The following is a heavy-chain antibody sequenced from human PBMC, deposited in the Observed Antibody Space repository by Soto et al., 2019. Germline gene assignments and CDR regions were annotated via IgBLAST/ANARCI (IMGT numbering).Heavy chain of an antibody. CDR3: ARDRDWAFDY. V-gene: IGHV3-48*04. CDR1: GFTFSSYS. D-gene: IGHD3-9*01. Sequence: EVQLVESGGGLVQPGGSLRLSCVASGFTFSSYSMVWVRQAPGKGLEWISYIFVSSTTIYYADSVKGRFTVSRDNAQNSLFLLMNSLRAEDTAVYYCARDRDWAFDYWGRGTLVTVSS. J-gene: IGHJ4*02. CDR2: IFVSSTTI.